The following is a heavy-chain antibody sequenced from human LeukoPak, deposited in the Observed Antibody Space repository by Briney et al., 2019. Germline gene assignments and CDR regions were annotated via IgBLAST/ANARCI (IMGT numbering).Heavy chain of an antibody. CDR2: ISGSDGST. J-gene: IGHJ4*02. D-gene: IGHD4-11*01. CDR3: AKDSHDRAYSDYPSN. V-gene: IGHV3-23*01. Sequence: PGGSLRLSCAASGLTFSTYAMSWVRQAPGKGLEWVSAISGSDGSTYYADSVKGRFTISRDNSKNTLYLQMNSLRAEDTAVYYCAKDSHDRAYSDYPSNWGQGTLVTVSS. CDR1: GLTFSTYA.